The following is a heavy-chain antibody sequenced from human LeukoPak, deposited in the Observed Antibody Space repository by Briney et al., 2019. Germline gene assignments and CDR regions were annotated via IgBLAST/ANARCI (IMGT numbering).Heavy chain of an antibody. V-gene: IGHV4-59*01. Sequence: PSETLSLTCTVSGGSISSDYWSWFRQPPRKGLEWIGYIHFSGSTTYNPSLKSRVTISIDTSKNQFSLNLSSVTAADTAVYYCTRGVGTGFQVNYYYYMDVWGKGTTVTVSS. CDR2: IHFSGST. J-gene: IGHJ6*03. CDR3: TRGVGTGFQVNYYYYMDV. D-gene: IGHD2-2*01. CDR1: GGSISSDY.